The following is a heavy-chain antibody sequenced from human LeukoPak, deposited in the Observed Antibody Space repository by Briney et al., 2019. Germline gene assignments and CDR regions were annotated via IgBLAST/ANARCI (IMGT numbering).Heavy chain of an antibody. Sequence: PGRSLRLSCAASGFTFSSYAMHWARQAPGKGLEWVAVTSYDGSNKYYADSVKGRFTISRDNSKNTLYLQMNSLRAEDTAVYYCAREGPTSGSYDWFDPWGQGTLVTVSS. CDR1: GFTFSSYA. J-gene: IGHJ5*02. CDR2: TSYDGSNK. CDR3: AREGPTSGSYDWFDP. D-gene: IGHD1-26*01. V-gene: IGHV3-30-3*01.